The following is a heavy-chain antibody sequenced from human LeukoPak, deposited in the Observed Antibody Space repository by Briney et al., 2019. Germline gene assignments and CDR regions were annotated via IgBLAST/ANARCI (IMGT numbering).Heavy chain of an antibody. CDR3: ARHEGYYDFWSGMDV. V-gene: IGHV4-59*08. J-gene: IGHJ6*02. Sequence: SETLSLTCTVSGGSISSYYWSWIRQPPGKGLEWIGYIYYSGSTNYNPSLKGRVTISVDTSKNQFSLKLSSVTAADTAVYYCARHEGYYDFWSGMDVWGQGTTVTVSS. D-gene: IGHD3-3*01. CDR1: GGSISSYY. CDR2: IYYSGST.